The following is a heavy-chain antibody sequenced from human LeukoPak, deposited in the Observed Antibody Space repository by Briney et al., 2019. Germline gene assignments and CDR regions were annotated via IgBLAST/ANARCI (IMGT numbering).Heavy chain of an antibody. CDR2: ISWNSGSI. CDR1: GFTFDDYA. D-gene: IGHD3-10*01. J-gene: IGHJ4*02. Sequence: SLRLSCAASGFTFDDYAMHWVRQAPGKGLEWVSGISWNSGSIGYADSVRGRFTISRDNAKNSLYLQMNSLRAEDMALYYCAKAAYYYGSGSYYYFDYWGQGTLVTVSS. CDR3: AKAAYYYGSGSYYYFDY. V-gene: IGHV3-9*03.